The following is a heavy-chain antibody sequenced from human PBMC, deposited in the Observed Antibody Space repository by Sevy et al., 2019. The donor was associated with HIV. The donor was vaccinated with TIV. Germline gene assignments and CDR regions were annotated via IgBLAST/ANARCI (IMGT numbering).Heavy chain of an antibody. V-gene: IGHV3-23*01. CDR2: LSFGCGEI. CDR3: AREGCTKPHDY. Sequence: GGSLRIFWAASGFTFSKYSLSWVRQPPGKGLGWVSTLSFGCGEINYADSVKGRFTISRDNSKSSVYLQMNNLRPEDTAVYYCAREGCTKPHDYWGQGTLVTVSS. D-gene: IGHD2-8*01. CDR1: GFTFSKYS. J-gene: IGHJ4*02.